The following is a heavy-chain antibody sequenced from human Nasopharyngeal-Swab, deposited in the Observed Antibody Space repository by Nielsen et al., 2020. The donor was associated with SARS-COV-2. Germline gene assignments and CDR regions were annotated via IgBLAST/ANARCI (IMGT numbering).Heavy chain of an antibody. CDR1: GFTFTSSA. CDR3: AAARGVWYGDSVLDY. J-gene: IGHJ4*02. CDR2: IVVGSGNT. V-gene: IGHV1-58*01. D-gene: IGHD4-17*01. Sequence: SVKVSCKASGFTFTSSAVQWVRQARGQRLEWIGWIVVGSGNTNYAQKFQERVTITRDMSTSTAYMELSSLRSEDTAVYYCAAARGVWYGDSVLDYWGQGTLVTVSS.